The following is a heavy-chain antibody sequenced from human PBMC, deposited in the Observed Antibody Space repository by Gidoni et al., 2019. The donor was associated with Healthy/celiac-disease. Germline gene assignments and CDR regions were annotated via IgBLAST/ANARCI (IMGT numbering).Heavy chain of an antibody. D-gene: IGHD6-13*01. J-gene: IGHJ6*03. CDR2: INHSGST. Sequence: QVQLQQWGAGLLKPSETLSLTCAVYGGSFSGYYWSWIRQPPGKGLEWIGEINHSGSTNYNPSLKSRVTISVDTSKNQFSLKLSSVTAADTAVYYCAKGPQLSSSWFYNYYYYMDVWGKGTTVTVSS. CDR3: AKGPQLSSSWFYNYYYYMDV. V-gene: IGHV4-34*01. CDR1: GGSFSGYY.